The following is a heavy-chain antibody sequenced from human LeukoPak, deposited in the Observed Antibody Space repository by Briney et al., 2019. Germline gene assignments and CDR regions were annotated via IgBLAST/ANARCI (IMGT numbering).Heavy chain of an antibody. CDR2: ISRSSSYI. CDR1: GFTFSDYF. CDR3: ARDRHIVVVTDYYYGMDV. Sequence: GGSLRLSCAASGFTFSDYFMNWVRQAPGKGLEWVSSISRSSSYIYYADSVKGRFTISRDNSKNTLYLQMNSLRAEDTAVYYCARDRHIVVVTDYYYGMDVWGQGTTVTVSS. V-gene: IGHV3-21*01. D-gene: IGHD2-21*02. J-gene: IGHJ6*02.